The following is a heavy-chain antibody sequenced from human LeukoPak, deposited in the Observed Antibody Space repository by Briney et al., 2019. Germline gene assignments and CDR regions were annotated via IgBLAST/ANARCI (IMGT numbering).Heavy chain of an antibody. D-gene: IGHD6-19*01. J-gene: IGHJ4*02. Sequence: SETLSLTCTVSGGSISSYYWSWIRQPPGKGLEWIGYIYYSGSTNYNPSLKSRVTISVDTSKNQFSLKLSSVTAADTAVYYCAREIGYSSGWYAGNYFDYWGQGTLVTVSS. CDR2: IYYSGST. CDR3: AREIGYSSGWYAGNYFDY. V-gene: IGHV4-59*01. CDR1: GGSISSYY.